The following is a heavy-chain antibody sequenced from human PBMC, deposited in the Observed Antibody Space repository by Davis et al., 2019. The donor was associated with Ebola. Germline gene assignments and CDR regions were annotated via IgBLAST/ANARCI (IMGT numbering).Heavy chain of an antibody. CDR3: TRHGSARPPVTTVTFEWYFDL. CDR2: IYHSGST. J-gene: IGHJ2*01. Sequence: SQTLSLTCTVSGGSISSSSYYWGWIRQPPGKGLEWIGEIYHSGSTNYNPSLKSRVTISVDKSKNQFSLKLGSVTAADTAVYYCTRHGSARPPVTTVTFEWYFDLWGRGTLVTVSS. CDR1: GGSISSSSYY. V-gene: IGHV4-39*07. D-gene: IGHD4-17*01.